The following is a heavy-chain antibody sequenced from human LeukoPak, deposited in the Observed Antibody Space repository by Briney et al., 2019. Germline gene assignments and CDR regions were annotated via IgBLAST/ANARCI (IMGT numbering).Heavy chain of an antibody. CDR2: ISSSSSYI. V-gene: IGHV3-21*01. Sequence: PGGSLRLSCAASGFTFSSYSMNWVRQAPGKGLEWVSSISSSSSYIYYADSVKGRFTISRDNAKNSLYLQMNSLRAEDTAVYYCARFPSLIAVAGTSDYWGQGTLVTVSS. CDR3: ARFPSLIAVAGTSDY. J-gene: IGHJ4*02. CDR1: GFTFSSYS. D-gene: IGHD6-19*01.